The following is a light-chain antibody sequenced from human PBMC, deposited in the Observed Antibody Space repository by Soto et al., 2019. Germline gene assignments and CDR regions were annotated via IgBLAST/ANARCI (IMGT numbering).Light chain of an antibody. V-gene: IGKV3-15*01. CDR3: QQYGSSGT. Sequence: EIVMTQSPATLSVSPGERATLSCRASQSVSSNLAWYQQKPGQAPRLFISGASTRPTGIPARISGSGSGTDFTITISRQEHEDVADYYCQQYGSSGTFGQGTKVDIK. CDR2: GAS. CDR1: QSVSSN. J-gene: IGKJ1*01.